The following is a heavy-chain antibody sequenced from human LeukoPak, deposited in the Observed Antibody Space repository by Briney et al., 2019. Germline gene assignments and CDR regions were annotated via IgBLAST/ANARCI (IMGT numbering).Heavy chain of an antibody. CDR2: IYPGDSDT. J-gene: IGHJ3*02. V-gene: IGHV5-51*01. D-gene: IGHD3-10*01. Sequence: GASLQISCKGSGYSFTSYWIGWVRPLPGKGLEWMGIIYPGDSDTRYSPSFQGQVTISADKSISTAYLQWSSLKASDTAMYYCARQYGSGSYSDAFDIWGQGTMVTVSS. CDR3: ARQYGSGSYSDAFDI. CDR1: GYSFTSYW.